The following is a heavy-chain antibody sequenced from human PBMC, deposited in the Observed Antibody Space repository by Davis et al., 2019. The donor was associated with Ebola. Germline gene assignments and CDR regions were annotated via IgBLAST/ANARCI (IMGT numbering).Heavy chain of an antibody. V-gene: IGHV3-23*01. J-gene: IGHJ6*02. D-gene: IGHD1-14*01. CDR3: VKEREPRDITFRRHYYYYYGLDV. CDR2: VSRDGGNT. CDR1: GFTFNYFA. Sequence: GGSLRLSCVASGFTFNYFAMTWVRQAPGKGLEWVSIVSRDGGNTYYADSVRGRFTVSRDNSKNTMYLQMNSLRAEDTAVYYCVKEREPRDITFRRHYYYYYGLDVWGQGTTVTVSS.